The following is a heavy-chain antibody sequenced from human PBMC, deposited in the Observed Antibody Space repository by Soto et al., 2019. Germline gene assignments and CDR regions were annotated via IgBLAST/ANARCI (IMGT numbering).Heavy chain of an antibody. J-gene: IGHJ4*02. D-gene: IGHD6-19*01. CDR3: VGGSGWLPDY. Sequence: EVQLVESGGGLVQPGGSLRLSCAASGFTFSNYWMNWVRQAPGKGLEWVANIKQDGSEKYYVDSVKGRFTISRDNVKNSLYLQMNSLRDEDTAVYFCVGGSGWLPDYWGQGTLVTVSS. V-gene: IGHV3-7*04. CDR1: GFTFSNYW. CDR2: IKQDGSEK.